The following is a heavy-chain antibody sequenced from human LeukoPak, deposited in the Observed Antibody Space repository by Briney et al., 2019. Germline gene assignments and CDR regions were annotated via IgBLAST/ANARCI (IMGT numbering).Heavy chain of an antibody. Sequence: ASVKVSCKASGYTFTSYGISWVRQAPGQGLEWMGWISAYNGNTNYAQKLQGRVTMTTDTSTSTAYMELRSLRSDDTAVYYCAREGYSSSSAPYYYYGMDVWGQGTTVTASS. CDR3: AREGYSSSSAPYYYYGMDV. V-gene: IGHV1-18*01. D-gene: IGHD6-13*01. CDR1: GYTFTSYG. CDR2: ISAYNGNT. J-gene: IGHJ6*02.